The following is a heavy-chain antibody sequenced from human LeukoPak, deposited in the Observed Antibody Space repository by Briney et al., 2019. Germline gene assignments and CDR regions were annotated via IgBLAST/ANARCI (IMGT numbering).Heavy chain of an antibody. J-gene: IGHJ4*02. CDR2: IKSKTDGGTT. D-gene: IGHD5-18*01. Sequence: GGSLRLSCAASGFTFSNAWMSWVRQAPGKGLEWVGRIKSKTDGGTTDYAAPVKGRFTISRDDSKNTLYLQMNSLKTEDTAVYYCSLCTAMEQEQGLGYWGQGTLVTVSS. CDR3: SLCTAMEQEQGLGY. CDR1: GFTFSNAW. V-gene: IGHV3-15*01.